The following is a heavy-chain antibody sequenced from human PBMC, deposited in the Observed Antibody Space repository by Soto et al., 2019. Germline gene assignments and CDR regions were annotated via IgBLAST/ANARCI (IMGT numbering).Heavy chain of an antibody. CDR1: GFTFSSYS. D-gene: IGHD3-3*01. V-gene: IGHV3-21*06. J-gene: IGHJ3*02. Sequence: VQLVESGGGLVRPGGSLRLSCAASGFTFSSYSMNWVRQAPGKGLEWVSSITSHSTYIDYADSVKGRFTISRDNAKNLVYLQMNSLRADDTAVYYCVRELGRYLEWLRDAFDIWGQGTMVSVSS. CDR3: VRELGRYLEWLRDAFDI. CDR2: ITSHSTYI.